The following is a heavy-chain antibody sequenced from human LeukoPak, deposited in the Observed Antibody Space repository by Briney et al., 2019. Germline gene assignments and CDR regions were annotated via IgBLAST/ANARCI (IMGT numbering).Heavy chain of an antibody. CDR1: GNSISSGDNY. V-gene: IGHV4-61*02. J-gene: IGHJ4*02. CDR3: ARASYSYDINGWVPFDY. Sequence: SETLSLTCTVSGNSISSGDNYWSWIRQPAGKGLEWIGRIYTSGSTTYNPSPKSRVTISGDTSKNQFSLRLSSVTAADTAVYYCARASYSYDINGWVPFDYWGQGTLVTVSS. CDR2: IYTSGST. D-gene: IGHD3-22*01.